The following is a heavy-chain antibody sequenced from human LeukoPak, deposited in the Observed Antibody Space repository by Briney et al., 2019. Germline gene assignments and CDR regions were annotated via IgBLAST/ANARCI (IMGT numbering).Heavy chain of an antibody. J-gene: IGHJ2*01. CDR3: AKNGEPWFGELLYWYFDL. D-gene: IGHD3-10*01. CDR2: IYSGDTT. V-gene: IGHV3-66*01. CDR1: GFSVNNNY. Sequence: GGSLRLSCTASGFSVNNNYISWVRQAPGRGLEWVSVIYSGDTTFYADSVKDRFTISRDNSKNTLYLQMNSLRAEDTAVYYLAKNGEPWFGELLYWYFDLWGRGTLVTVSS.